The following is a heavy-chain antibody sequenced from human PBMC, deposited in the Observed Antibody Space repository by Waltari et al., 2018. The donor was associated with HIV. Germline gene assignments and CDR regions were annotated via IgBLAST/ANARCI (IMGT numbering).Heavy chain of an antibody. J-gene: IGHJ6*02. CDR1: AGSITSGGYY. D-gene: IGHD6-13*01. CDR2: IYHSGNT. Sequence: VQLQESGPGLVKPSETLSVTCSVSAGSITSGGYYWSWLRQPPGKGLEWIGHIYHSGNTFYNPSLRSRLSISVDTSKNQFSLEVRSVTAADTAVYYCAKTRGAAGTDYYGMDVWGQGTTVSVSS. CDR3: AKTRGAAGTDYYGMDV. V-gene: IGHV4-31*03.